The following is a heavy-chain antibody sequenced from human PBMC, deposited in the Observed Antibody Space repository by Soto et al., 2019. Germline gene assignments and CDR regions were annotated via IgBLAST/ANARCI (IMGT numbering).Heavy chain of an antibody. V-gene: IGHV4-30-2*01. CDR1: GGSISSGGYS. J-gene: IGHJ5*02. D-gene: IGHD3-3*01. CDR2: MYHSGST. CDR3: ARWWSGSRQGFDP. Sequence: PSETLSLTCAVSGGSISSGGYSWSWIRQPPGKGLEWIGYMYHSGSTYYNPSLKSRVTISIDRSKNQFSLKLSSVTAADTAVYYCARWWSGSRQGFDPWGQGTLVTVSS.